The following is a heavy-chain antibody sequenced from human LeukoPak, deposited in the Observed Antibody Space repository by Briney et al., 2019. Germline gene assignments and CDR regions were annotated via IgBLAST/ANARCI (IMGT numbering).Heavy chain of an antibody. J-gene: IGHJ4*02. CDR1: GGSISSYY. CDR3: ARDFTYYDILTGYYRSYYFDY. D-gene: IGHD3-9*01. V-gene: IGHV4-4*07. Sequence: SETLSLTCTVSGGSISSYYWSWIRQPAGKGLGWTGRIYTSGSTNYNPSLKSRVTMSVDTSKNQFSLKLSSVTAADTAVYYCARDFTYYDILTGYYRSYYFDYWGQGTLVTVSS. CDR2: IYTSGST.